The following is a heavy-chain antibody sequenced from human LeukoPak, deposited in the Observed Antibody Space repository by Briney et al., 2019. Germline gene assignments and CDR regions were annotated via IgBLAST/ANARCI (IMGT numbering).Heavy chain of an antibody. Sequence: PGGSLRLSCAASGFTFSSYGMHWVRQAPGKGLEWVAVIWYGGSNKYYADSVKGRFTISRDNSKNTLYLQMNSLRAEDTAVYYCAKDRWRSNYYDSSGYLPTGGAFDIWGQGTMVTVSS. CDR2: IWYGGSNK. CDR3: AKDRWRSNYYDSSGYLPTGGAFDI. D-gene: IGHD3-22*01. CDR1: GFTFSSYG. J-gene: IGHJ3*02. V-gene: IGHV3-30*02.